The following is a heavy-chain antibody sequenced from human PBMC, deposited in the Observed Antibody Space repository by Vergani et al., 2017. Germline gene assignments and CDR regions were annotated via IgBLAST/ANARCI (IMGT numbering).Heavy chain of an antibody. CDR2: IDWDDDK. CDR3: ARIRIAVAGYYFDH. J-gene: IGHJ4*02. D-gene: IGHD6-19*01. CDR1: GFSLSTSGMC. V-gene: IGHV2-70*13. Sequence: QVTLRESGPALVKPTQTLTLTCTFSGFSLSTSGMCVSWIRQAPGKALEWLGIIDWDDDKYYSTSLKTRLTISKDTSRNQVVLTMTNMDPVDTATYYCARIRIAVAGYYFDHWGQGTLVTVSS.